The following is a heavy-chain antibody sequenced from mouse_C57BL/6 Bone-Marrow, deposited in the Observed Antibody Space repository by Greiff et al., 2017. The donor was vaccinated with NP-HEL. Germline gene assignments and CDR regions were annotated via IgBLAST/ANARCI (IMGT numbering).Heavy chain of an antibody. D-gene: IGHD3-2*02. Sequence: QVQLQQSGAELARPGASVKLSCKASGYTFTSYGISWVKQRTGQGLEWIGEIYPRSGNTYSTEKFKGKATLTADKSSSTAYMELRSLTSEDSAVYSCAWQLRLRGFAYWGQGTLVTVSA. J-gene: IGHJ3*01. V-gene: IGHV1-81*01. CDR2: IYPRSGNT. CDR3: AWQLRLRGFAY. CDR1: GYTFTSYG.